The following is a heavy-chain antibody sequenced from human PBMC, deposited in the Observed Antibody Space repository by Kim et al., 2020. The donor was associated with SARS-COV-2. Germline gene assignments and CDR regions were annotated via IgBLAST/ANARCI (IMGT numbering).Heavy chain of an antibody. CDR1: GFTFSSYG. CDR2: ISYDGSNK. Sequence: GGSLRLSCAASGFTFSSYGMHWVRQAPGKGLEWVAVISYDGSNKYYADSVKGRFTISRDNSKNTLYLQMNSLRAEDTAVYYCAKDALWFGELWDAFDIWGQGTMVTVSS. V-gene: IGHV3-30*18. J-gene: IGHJ3*02. D-gene: IGHD3-10*01. CDR3: AKDALWFGELWDAFDI.